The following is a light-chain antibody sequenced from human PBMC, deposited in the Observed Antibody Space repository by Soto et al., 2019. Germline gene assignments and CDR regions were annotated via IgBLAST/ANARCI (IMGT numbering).Light chain of an antibody. CDR2: GAS. CDR1: QTITTN. V-gene: IGKV3-15*01. J-gene: IGKJ2*01. CDR3: QHYNNRPPYT. Sequence: EILMTQSPPTLSVFPGERATLSCTASQTITTNLAGYQQKPGQSPRLLIYGASSRASGIPARFSGSGSGTEFTLTISSLQSEDFAVYYCQHYNNRPPYTFGQGTKLEIK.